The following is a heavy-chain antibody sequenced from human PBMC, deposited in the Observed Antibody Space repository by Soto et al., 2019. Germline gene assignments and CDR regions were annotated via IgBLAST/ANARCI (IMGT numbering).Heavy chain of an antibody. V-gene: IGHV4-30-2*01. Sequence: SETLSLTCALSGTSISSGAYSWRWTRQPPGKGLEWIGYIYLSGSTYYNPSLESRFTISVDRSKNHFSLKLGSVTDADTAVYYCARDPTPLGQGTLVTVSS. J-gene: IGHJ5*02. CDR3: ARDPTP. CDR2: IYLSGST. CDR1: GTSISSGAYS.